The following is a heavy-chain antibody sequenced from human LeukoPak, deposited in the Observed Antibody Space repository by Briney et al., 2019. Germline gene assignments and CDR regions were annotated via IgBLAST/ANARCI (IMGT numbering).Heavy chain of an antibody. Sequence: ASVKVSCKASGGTFSSYAISWVRQAPGQGLEWMGGTIPIFGTANYAQKFQGRVTITADESTSTAYMELSSLRSEDTAVYYCARESSHRGSGLFYYYYMDVWGKGTTVTVSS. J-gene: IGHJ6*03. CDR1: GGTFSSYA. D-gene: IGHD3-10*01. V-gene: IGHV1-69*01. CDR2: TIPIFGTA. CDR3: ARESSHRGSGLFYYYYMDV.